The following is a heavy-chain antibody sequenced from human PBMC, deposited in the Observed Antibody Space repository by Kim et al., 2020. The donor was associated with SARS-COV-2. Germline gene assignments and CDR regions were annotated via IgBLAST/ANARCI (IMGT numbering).Heavy chain of an antibody. D-gene: IGHD3-22*01. CDR2: IDPSDSYT. J-gene: IGHJ6*02. CDR3: ARHGPYYYDSSGYYQSYYYYGMDV. V-gene: IGHV5-10-1*01. Sequence: GESLKISCKGSGYSFTSYWISWVRQMPGKGLEWMGRIDPSDSYTNYSPSFQGHVTISADKSISTAYLQWSSLKASDTAMYYCARHGPYYYDSSGYYQSYYYYGMDVWGQGTTVTVSS. CDR1: GYSFTSYW.